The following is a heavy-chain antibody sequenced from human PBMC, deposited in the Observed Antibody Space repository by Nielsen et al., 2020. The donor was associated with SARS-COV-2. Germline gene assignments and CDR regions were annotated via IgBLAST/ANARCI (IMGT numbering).Heavy chain of an antibody. CDR1: GFTFSGYD. J-gene: IGHJ4*02. V-gene: IGHV3-64*02. Sequence: GESLKISCAASGFTFSGYDMHWVRQAPGKGLEYVSAISSNGGSTHYADSVKGRFTISRDNSKNTLYLQMNSLGVDDTAMYYCARGGAAAVIDNWGQGTLVTVSS. CDR2: ISSNGGST. CDR3: ARGGAAAVIDN. D-gene: IGHD6-13*01.